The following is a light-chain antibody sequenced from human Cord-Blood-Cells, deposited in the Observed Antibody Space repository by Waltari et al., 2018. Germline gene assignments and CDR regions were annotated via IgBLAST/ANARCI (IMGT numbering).Light chain of an antibody. V-gene: IGLV2-14*01. J-gene: IGLJ1*01. CDR2: DVS. Sequence: QSALTQPASVSGSPAQSIPISCTGTSSAVGGYNYVSWYQQHQGKALKLMIYDVSNRPSGVSNRFSGSKSGNTASLTISGLQAEDEADYYCSSYTSSSTLYVFGTGTKVTVL. CDR1: SSAVGGYNY. CDR3: SSYTSSSTLYV.